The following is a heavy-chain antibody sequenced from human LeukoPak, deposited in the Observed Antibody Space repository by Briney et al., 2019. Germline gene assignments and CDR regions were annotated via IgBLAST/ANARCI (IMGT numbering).Heavy chain of an antibody. CDR3: ARGGSVVPAAIDYYYYCYMDV. CDR2: INWNGDIT. J-gene: IGHJ6*03. Sequence: GGSLRLSCAASGFTFDDYGMSWVRQAPGKGLEWVSGINWNGDITGYADSVKGRFTISRDNAKNSLYVQMNSLRVEDTALYYCARGGSVVPAAIDYYYYCYMDVWGKGTTVTVSS. V-gene: IGHV3-20*04. D-gene: IGHD2-2*01. CDR1: GFTFDDYG.